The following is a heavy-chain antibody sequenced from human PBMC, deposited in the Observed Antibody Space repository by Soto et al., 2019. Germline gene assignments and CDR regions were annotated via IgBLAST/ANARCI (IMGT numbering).Heavy chain of an antibody. CDR2: ISGSGGST. Sequence: GGSLRLSCAASGFTFSSYAMSWVRQAPGKGLEWVSAISGSGGSTYYADSVKGRFTISRDNSKNALYLQMNSLRAEDTAVYYCAKDKLDSGSSMGNWFDPWGQGTLVTVSS. J-gene: IGHJ5*02. D-gene: IGHD3-10*01. CDR3: AKDKLDSGSSMGNWFDP. CDR1: GFTFSSYA. V-gene: IGHV3-23*01.